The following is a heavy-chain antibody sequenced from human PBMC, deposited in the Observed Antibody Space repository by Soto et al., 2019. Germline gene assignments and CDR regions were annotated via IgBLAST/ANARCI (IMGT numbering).Heavy chain of an antibody. CDR1: GFIFSTYA. V-gene: IGHV3-21*01. CDR2: ISTSTYI. Sequence: GGSLRLSCAASGFIFSTYAMSWVRQAPGKGLEWVSAISTSTYIYYADSVKGRFTISRDNAKNSLYLQMNSLRGEDTAVYYCVRDVNYYDSSGHRDYWGQGTLVTVSS. J-gene: IGHJ4*02. CDR3: VRDVNYYDSSGHRDY. D-gene: IGHD3-22*01.